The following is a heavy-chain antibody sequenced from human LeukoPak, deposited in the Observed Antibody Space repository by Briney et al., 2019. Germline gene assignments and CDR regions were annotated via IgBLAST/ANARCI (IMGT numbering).Heavy chain of an antibody. Sequence: ASVKVSCKASGGTFSSYAISWVRQAPGQGLEWMGGIIPIIGTANYAQKFQGRVTITTDESTSTAYMELGSLRSEDTAVYYCARERGDYYDSSGYYYWGQGTLVTVSS. CDR3: ARERGDYYDSSGYYY. D-gene: IGHD3-22*01. CDR1: GGTFSSYA. CDR2: IIPIIGTA. J-gene: IGHJ4*02. V-gene: IGHV1-69*05.